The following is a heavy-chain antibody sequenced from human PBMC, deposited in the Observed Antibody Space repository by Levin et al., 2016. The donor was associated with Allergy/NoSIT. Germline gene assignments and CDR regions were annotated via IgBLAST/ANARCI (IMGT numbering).Heavy chain of an antibody. D-gene: IGHD3-9*01. CDR1: GFTFSNTW. V-gene: IGHV3-15*01. Sequence: GESLKISCAASGFTFSNTWMCWVRQAPGKGLEWVAFMKSEVDGGTTYYAASVKGRFTISRDDSKNTLFLQMSSLKTEDSAVYYCATTGPLDHWGQGTLVTVSS. J-gene: IGHJ4*02. CDR3: ATTGPLDH. CDR2: MKSEVDGGTT.